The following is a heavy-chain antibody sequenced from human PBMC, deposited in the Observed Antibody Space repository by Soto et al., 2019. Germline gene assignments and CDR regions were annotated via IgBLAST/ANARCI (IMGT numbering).Heavy chain of an antibody. CDR3: THSRTPRTADTQVGDFDY. Sequence: QITLKESGPTQVKPTQTLTLTCSFSGFSLNTDGEGVGWVRQPPGEALEWLALIYWDDDERYSPSLKPRLTNTKNPSKNQVVLIMTNMDPVDTATYYCTHSRTPRTADTQVGDFDYWGQGTLVTVSS. J-gene: IGHJ4*02. CDR2: IYWDDDE. CDR1: GFSLNTDGEG. V-gene: IGHV2-5*02. D-gene: IGHD6-25*01.